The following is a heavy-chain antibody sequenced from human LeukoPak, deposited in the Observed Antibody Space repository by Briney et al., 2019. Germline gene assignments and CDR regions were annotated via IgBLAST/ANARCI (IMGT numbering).Heavy chain of an antibody. V-gene: IGHV1-69*13. CDR2: IIPIFGTA. J-gene: IGHJ4*02. CDR3: ARGVTMVRGHFDY. CDR1: GGTFSSFA. Sequence: SVKVSCKASGGTFSSFAISWVRQAPGQGLEWMGGIIPIFGTANYAQKFQGRVTITADESTSTAYMELSSLRSEDTAVYYCARGVTMVRGHFDYWGQGTLVTVSS. D-gene: IGHD3-10*01.